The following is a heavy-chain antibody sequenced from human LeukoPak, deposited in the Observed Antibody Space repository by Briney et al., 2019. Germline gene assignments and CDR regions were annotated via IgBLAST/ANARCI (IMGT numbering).Heavy chain of an antibody. CDR3: ARLDDYGDYLDY. Sequence: GGSPRLSCAASGFTFSSYEMNWVRQAPGKGLEWVSYISSSGSTIYYADSVKGRFTISRDNAKNSLYLQMNSLRAEDTAVYYCARLDDYGDYLDYWGQGTLVTVSS. CDR2: ISSSGSTI. V-gene: IGHV3-48*03. CDR1: GFTFSSYE. D-gene: IGHD4-17*01. J-gene: IGHJ4*02.